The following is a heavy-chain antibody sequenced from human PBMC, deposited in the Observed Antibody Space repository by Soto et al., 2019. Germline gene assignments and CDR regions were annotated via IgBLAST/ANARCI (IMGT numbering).Heavy chain of an antibody. Sequence: PGGSLRLSCAASGFTFSNYAMQWVRQVPGKGLEWVAVISSDGGQKFYIDSVKGRFTVSRDNSKNTVYLQMSSLRSDDTALYYCAKDAGAAGTFDFWGQGTLVTVS. CDR3: AKDAGAAGTFDF. CDR1: GFTFSNYA. CDR2: ISSDGGQK. J-gene: IGHJ4*02. D-gene: IGHD6-13*01. V-gene: IGHV3-30*18.